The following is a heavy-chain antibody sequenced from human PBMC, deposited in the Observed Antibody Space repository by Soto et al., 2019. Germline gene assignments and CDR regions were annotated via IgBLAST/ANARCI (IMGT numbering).Heavy chain of an antibody. D-gene: IGHD5-18*01. CDR3: ARDKGVHSYGFQDNLFDP. Sequence: SVKVSCKASGGTFSSYAISWVRQAPGQGLEWMGGIIPIFGTANYAQRFQGRVTITADESTSTAYMELSSLISEDTAVYYCARDKGVHSYGFQDNLFDPWGQGTLVTVSS. CDR2: IIPIFGTA. CDR1: GGTFSSYA. V-gene: IGHV1-69*13. J-gene: IGHJ5*02.